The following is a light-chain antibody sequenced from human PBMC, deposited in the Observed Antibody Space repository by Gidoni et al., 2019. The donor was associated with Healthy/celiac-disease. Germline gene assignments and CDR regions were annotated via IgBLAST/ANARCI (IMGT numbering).Light chain of an antibody. CDR1: QSVSSSY. V-gene: IGKV3-20*01. CDR2: CAS. CDR3: QQYGSSPFT. Sequence: EMVLTQSPGTLSLSPGERATLSCRASQSVSSSYLAWYQQKPGQAPRLLIYCASSRATGIPDRFSGSGSGTDFTLTISRLEPEDFAVYYCQQYGSSPFTFGPGTKVDIK. J-gene: IGKJ3*01.